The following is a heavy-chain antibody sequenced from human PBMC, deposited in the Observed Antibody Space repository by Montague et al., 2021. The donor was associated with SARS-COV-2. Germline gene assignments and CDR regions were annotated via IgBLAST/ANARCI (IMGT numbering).Heavy chain of an antibody. V-gene: IGHV3-30-3*01. CDR2: ISYDGSNK. CDR3: AVGIVATIKRTFDY. D-gene: IGHD5-12*01. CDR1: GSTFSSYA. J-gene: IGHJ4*02. Sequence: SLRLSCAASGSTFSSYAMHWVRQAPGKGLEWVAVISYDGSNKYYADSVKGRFTISRDNSKNTLYLQMNSLRAEDTAVYYCAVGIVATIKRTFDYWGQGTVVTVSS.